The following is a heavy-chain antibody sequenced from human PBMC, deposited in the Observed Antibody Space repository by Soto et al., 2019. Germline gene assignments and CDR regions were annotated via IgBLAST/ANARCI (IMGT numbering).Heavy chain of an antibody. CDR1: GGSVSNASFY. V-gene: IGHV4-61*03. J-gene: IGHJ2*01. D-gene: IGHD3-22*01. CDR3: VRVLDSSWYADL. Sequence: QVQLQESGPGLVKPSETLSLTCSVSGGSVSNASFYWTWIRQAPGTGLEYIGYIFYTGVTTYNPSLSSRVTISLDTSKNHFSLKLNSMTAADTAVYYCVRVLDSSWYADLWGRGTLVTVSS. CDR2: IFYTGVT.